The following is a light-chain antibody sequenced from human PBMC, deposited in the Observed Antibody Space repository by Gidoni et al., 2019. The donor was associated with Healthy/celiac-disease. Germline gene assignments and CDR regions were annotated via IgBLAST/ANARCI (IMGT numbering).Light chain of an antibody. CDR3: NSRDSSGNHYV. Sequence: RSYYASWYQPKPGQAPVLVIYGKNNRPSGIPDRFSGSSSGNTASLTITGAQAEDEADYYCNSRDSSGNHYVFGTGTKVTVL. CDR1: RSYY. CDR2: GKN. V-gene: IGLV3-19*01. J-gene: IGLJ1*01.